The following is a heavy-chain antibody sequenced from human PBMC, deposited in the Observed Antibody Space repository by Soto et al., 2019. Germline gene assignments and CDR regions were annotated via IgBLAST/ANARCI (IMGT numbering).Heavy chain of an antibody. CDR2: IYSSGST. CDR1: GGSISGYY. J-gene: IGHJ4*02. V-gene: IGHV4-59*01. CDR3: ARAFYTVGSTNYDY. D-gene: IGHD1-26*01. Sequence: QVQLQESGPGLVRPSETLSLTCTVSGGSISGYYWSWIRQPPGKGLQWIGYIYSSGSTNYNPSLNSRVTISLDTSQNQFSLKLNSVTAADTAVYYCARAFYTVGSTNYDYWGQGTLVTVSS.